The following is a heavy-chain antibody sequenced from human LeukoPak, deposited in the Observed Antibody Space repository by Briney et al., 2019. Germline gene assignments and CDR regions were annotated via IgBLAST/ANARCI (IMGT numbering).Heavy chain of an antibody. D-gene: IGHD3-10*01. J-gene: IGHJ3*02. CDR3: ARRTNYYGADALDI. V-gene: IGHV4-59*01. CDR2: IYYSGST. CDR1: GGSISSYY. Sequence: SETLSLTCTVSGGSISSYYWSWIRQPPGKGLEWIGYIYYSGSTNYNPSLKSRVTISVDTSKNQFSLKLSSVTAADTAVYYCARRTNYYGADALDIWGQGTMVTVSS.